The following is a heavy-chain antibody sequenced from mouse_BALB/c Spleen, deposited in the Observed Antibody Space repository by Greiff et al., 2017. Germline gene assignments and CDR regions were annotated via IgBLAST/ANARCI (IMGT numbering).Heavy chain of an antibody. CDR1: GFTFSSYG. V-gene: IGHV5-6*02. J-gene: IGHJ4*01. CDR2: ISSGGSYT. CDR3: ARSEPTYAMDY. D-gene: IGHD5-1*01. Sequence: DVKLVESGGDLVKPGGSLKLSCAASGFTFSSYGMSWVRQTPDKRLEWVATISSGGSYTYYPDSVKGRFTISRDNAKNTLYLQMSSLKSEDTAMYYCARSEPTYAMDYWGQGTSVTVSS.